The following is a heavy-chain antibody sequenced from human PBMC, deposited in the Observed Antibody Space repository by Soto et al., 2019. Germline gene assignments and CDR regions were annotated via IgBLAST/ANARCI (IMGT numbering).Heavy chain of an antibody. D-gene: IGHD3-3*01. V-gene: IGHV3-33*01. CDR3: ARDHYDFWSGYSPNWFAP. J-gene: IGHJ5*02. CDR1: GFTFSSYG. Sequence: PGGSLRLSCAASGFTFSSYGMHWVRQAPGKGLEWVAVIWYDGSNKYYADSVKGRFTISRDNSKNTLYLQMNSLRAEDTAVYYCARDHYDFWSGYSPNWFAPWGQRTLVTVSS. CDR2: IWYDGSNK.